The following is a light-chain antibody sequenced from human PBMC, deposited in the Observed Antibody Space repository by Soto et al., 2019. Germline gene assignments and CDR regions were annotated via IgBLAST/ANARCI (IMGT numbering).Light chain of an antibody. J-gene: IGKJ2*01. Sequence: EIVMTQSPATLSVSPGERATLSCRASQSVSSNLAWYQHKPGQAPRLLIYGASTRATGIPARFSGSGSGTEFTLTISSLQSEDFAVYYCQQYGSSHMYTFGQGTKLEIK. CDR1: QSVSSN. V-gene: IGKV3-15*01. CDR3: QQYGSSHMYT. CDR2: GAS.